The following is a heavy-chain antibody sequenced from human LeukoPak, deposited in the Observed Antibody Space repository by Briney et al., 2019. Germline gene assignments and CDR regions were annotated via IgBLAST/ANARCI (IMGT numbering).Heavy chain of an antibody. CDR2: ISRSSSYT. CDR3: ARDDVAVTGALDF. D-gene: IGHD6-19*01. CDR1: GFTFSDSY. Sequence: GGSLRLSCAASGFTFSDSYMSWIRQAPGKGLEWVSYISRSSSYTKYADSVEGRFTISRDNSKNTLYLQMNSLRAEDTAVYYCARDDVAVTGALDFWGQGTLVTVSS. J-gene: IGHJ4*02. V-gene: IGHV3-11*06.